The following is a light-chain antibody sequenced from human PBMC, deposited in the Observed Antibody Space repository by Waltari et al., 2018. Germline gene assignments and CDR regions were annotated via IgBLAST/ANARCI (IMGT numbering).Light chain of an antibody. J-gene: IGKJ1*01. Sequence: EIVMTQSPATLSVSPGEEATLSCRASQSVDSNLAWYQQKTGQAPTLIIFGASGRATGVPARFSGSGSGTEYTLTIGSLQSEDSAVYYCQQYSSWPLWTFGQGTKVEIK. CDR2: GAS. CDR3: QQYSSWPLWT. CDR1: QSVDSN. V-gene: IGKV3-15*01.